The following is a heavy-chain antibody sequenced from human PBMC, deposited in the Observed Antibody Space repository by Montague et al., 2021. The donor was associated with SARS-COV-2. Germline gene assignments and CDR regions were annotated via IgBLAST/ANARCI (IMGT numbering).Heavy chain of an antibody. CDR3: ARLRDGVVPSPILGVGPYYSYYYMDV. CDR2: IDHSGAA. CDR1: NESFSDYY. V-gene: IGHV4-34*01. D-gene: IGHD3-10*01. Sequence: SETLSLACAVYNESFSDYYWSWIRQPPGKGLEWVGEIDHSGAANYNPSPKSRLTISADTSKNQFSLKLTSVAAADTAVYYCARLRDGVVPSPILGVGPYYSYYYMDVWGRGTTVTVSS. J-gene: IGHJ6*03.